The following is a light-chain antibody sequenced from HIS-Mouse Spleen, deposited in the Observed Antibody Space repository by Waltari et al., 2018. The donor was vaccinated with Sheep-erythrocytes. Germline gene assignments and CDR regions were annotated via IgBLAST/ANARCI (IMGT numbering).Light chain of an antibody. Sequence: AIQLTQSPSSLSASVGDRVTITCLASQGISSALAWYQQKPGKAPKLLIYDASSLESGVPSRFSGSGSGTDFTLTISSLQPEDFATDYCQQFNNYPRTFGQGTKVEIK. CDR1: QGISSA. J-gene: IGKJ1*01. CDR3: QQFNNYPRT. V-gene: IGKV1D-13*01. CDR2: DAS.